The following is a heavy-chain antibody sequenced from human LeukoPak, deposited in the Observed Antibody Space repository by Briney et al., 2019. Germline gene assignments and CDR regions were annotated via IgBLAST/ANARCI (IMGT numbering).Heavy chain of an antibody. D-gene: IGHD1-26*01. CDR1: GYTFTSYY. CDR2: INPSGGST. J-gene: IGHJ3*02. Sequence: ASVKVSCKASGYTFTSYYMHWVRQAPGQGLEWMGIINPSGGSTSYAQKFQGRVTMTRDTSTSTVYMELSSLRSEDTAVYYCARDLGASGSYEEDAFDIWGQGTMVTVSS. CDR3: ARDLGASGSYEEDAFDI. V-gene: IGHV1-46*01.